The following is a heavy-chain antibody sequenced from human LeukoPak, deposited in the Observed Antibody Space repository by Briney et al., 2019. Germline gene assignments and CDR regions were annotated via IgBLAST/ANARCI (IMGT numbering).Heavy chain of an antibody. J-gene: IGHJ2*01. D-gene: IGHD3-3*01. V-gene: IGHV4-30-4*01. Sequence: SETLSLTCTVSGGSISSGDYYWGWIRQPPGKGLEWIGYIYYRGSTYYNPSLKSRVTISVDTSKNQFSLKLSSVTAADTAVYYCARDWSRGVFKPWYFDLWGRGTLVTVSS. CDR1: GGSISSGDYY. CDR3: ARDWSRGVFKPWYFDL. CDR2: IYYRGST.